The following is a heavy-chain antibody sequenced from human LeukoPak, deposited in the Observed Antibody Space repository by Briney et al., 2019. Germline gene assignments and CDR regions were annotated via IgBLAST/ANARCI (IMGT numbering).Heavy chain of an antibody. J-gene: IGHJ6*04. CDR1: GFTFSDYY. V-gene: IGHV4-38-2*01. Sequence: GSLRLSCAASGFTFSDYYMSWIRQAPGKGLEWIGIIYHSGSTYYNPSLKSRVTISVDTSKNQFSLKLSSVTAADTAVYYCASALNYYYGMDVWGKGTTVTVSS. CDR2: IYHSGST. CDR3: ASALNYYYGMDV.